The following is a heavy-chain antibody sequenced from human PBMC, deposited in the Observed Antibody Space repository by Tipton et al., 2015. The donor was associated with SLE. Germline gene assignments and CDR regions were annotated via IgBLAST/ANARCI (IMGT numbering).Heavy chain of an antibody. CDR1: GGPISSYY. V-gene: IGHV4-59*01. Sequence: TLSLTCTVSGGPISSYYWSWIRQPPGKGLEWIGYIYYSGSTNYNPSLKSRVTISVDTSKNQFSLKLSSVTAADTAVYYCAREGIAAAGGFDLWGRGTLVTVSS. D-gene: IGHD6-13*01. CDR3: AREGIAAAGGFDL. J-gene: IGHJ2*01. CDR2: IYYSGST.